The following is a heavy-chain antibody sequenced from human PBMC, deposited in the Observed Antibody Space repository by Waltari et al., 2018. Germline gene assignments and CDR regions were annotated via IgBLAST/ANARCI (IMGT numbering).Heavy chain of an antibody. J-gene: IGHJ4*02. V-gene: IGHV3-7*03. CDR1: GFNFSNYW. CDR3: VRDKVGGATFFDY. CDR2: IKQDGSEI. Sequence: EVQLGESGGGVIQPGGSLRLCCAASGFNFSNYWMSWVRQAPGKGLEWVANIKQDGSEIYYRDSVKGRFTISRAHARNSLYLQLNSLRAEDTAVYYCVRDKVGGATFFDYWGQGTLVTVSS. D-gene: IGHD1-26*01.